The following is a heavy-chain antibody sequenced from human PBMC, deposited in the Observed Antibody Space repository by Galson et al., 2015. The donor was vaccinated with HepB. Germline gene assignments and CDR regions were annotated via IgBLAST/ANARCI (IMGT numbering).Heavy chain of an antibody. CDR2: ISYDGSNK. CDR1: GFPFRSYA. D-gene: IGHD6-13*01. Sequence: LRLSCAASGFPFRSYAMHWVRQAPGKGLEWVAVISYDGSNKYYADSVKGRFTISRDNSKNTLYLQMNSLRAEDTAVYYCARSYSSSWYVGWFDPWGQGTLVTVSS. J-gene: IGHJ5*02. CDR3: ARSYSSSWYVGWFDP. V-gene: IGHV3-30-3*01.